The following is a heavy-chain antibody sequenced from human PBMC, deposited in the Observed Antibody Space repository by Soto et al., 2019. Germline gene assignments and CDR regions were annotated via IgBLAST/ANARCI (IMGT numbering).Heavy chain of an antibody. CDR2: MNPNSGNT. V-gene: IGHV1-8*01. CDR3: AGGGGYSYAGYYYGMDV. Sequence: QVQLVQSGAEVKKPGASVKVSCKASGYTFTSYDINWVRQATGQGLGWMGWMNPNSGNTGYAQKFQGRVTMTRNTYRSTAYMELSSLRSEDTAVYYCAGGGGYSYAGYYYGMDVWGQGSTVTVCS. J-gene: IGHJ6*02. CDR1: GYTFTSYD. D-gene: IGHD5-18*01.